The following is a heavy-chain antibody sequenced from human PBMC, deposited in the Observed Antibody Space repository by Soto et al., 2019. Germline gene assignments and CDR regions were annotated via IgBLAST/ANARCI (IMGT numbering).Heavy chain of an antibody. D-gene: IGHD3-22*01. CDR2: IWYDGSNK. V-gene: IGHV3-33*01. Sequence: GSLRLSCAASGFTFSSYGMHWVRQAPGKGLEWVAVIWYDGSNKYYADSVKGRFTISRDNSKNTLYLQMNSLRAEDTAVYYCARSYDGSGYQASWGQGTLVTVST. CDR3: ARSYDGSGYQAS. CDR1: GFTFSSYG. J-gene: IGHJ5*02.